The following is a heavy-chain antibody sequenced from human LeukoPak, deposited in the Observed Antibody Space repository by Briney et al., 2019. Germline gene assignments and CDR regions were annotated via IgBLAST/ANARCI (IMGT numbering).Heavy chain of an antibody. CDR1: GYTFNSYG. J-gene: IGHJ6*03. CDR2: ISTYNGNT. CDR3: ARGRYCNSNSCYKVYYYYMDV. V-gene: IGHV1-18*01. D-gene: IGHD2-2*02. Sequence: ASVRVSCKASGYTFNSYGISWLRRAPGQGLEWVGWISTYNGNTNYAQKFQGRVTMTTDTSTSTAYMELRSLRSDDTAVYYCARGRYCNSNSCYKVYYYYMDVWGKGTTVTVSS.